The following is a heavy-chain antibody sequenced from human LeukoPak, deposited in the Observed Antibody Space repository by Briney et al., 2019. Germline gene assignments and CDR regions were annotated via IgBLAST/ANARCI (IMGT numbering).Heavy chain of an antibody. V-gene: IGHV1-18*01. CDR2: ISAYNGNT. Sequence: GASVKVSCKASGYTFTSYGISWVRQAPGQGLEWMGWISAYNGNTNYAQKLRGRVTMTTDTSTSTAYMELRSLRSDDTAVYYCARDGDYDILTGRASNYYMDVWGKGTTVTVSS. J-gene: IGHJ6*03. D-gene: IGHD3-9*01. CDR3: ARDGDYDILTGRASNYYMDV. CDR1: GYTFTSYG.